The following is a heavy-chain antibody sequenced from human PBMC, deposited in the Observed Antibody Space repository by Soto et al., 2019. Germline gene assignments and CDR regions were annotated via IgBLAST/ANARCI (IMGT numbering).Heavy chain of an antibody. Sequence: SETLSLTCTVSGGSISSGGYYWSWIRQHPGRGLEWIGYIYYSGSTYYNPSLKSRVTISVDTSKNQFSLKLSSVTAADTAAYYCARDLGIAVADTNDAFDIWGQGTMVTVSS. CDR2: IYYSGST. D-gene: IGHD6-19*01. CDR3: ARDLGIAVADTNDAFDI. V-gene: IGHV4-31*03. J-gene: IGHJ3*02. CDR1: GGSISSGGYY.